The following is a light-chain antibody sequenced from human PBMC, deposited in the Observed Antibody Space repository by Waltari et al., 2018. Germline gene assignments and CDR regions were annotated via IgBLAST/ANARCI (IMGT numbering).Light chain of an antibody. J-gene: IGLJ1*01. V-gene: IGLV3-21*01. CDR3: QVWDANTDPGV. Sequence: SYVLTQPPSVSVAPGATARLTCGGNHIESKRVHWYRPRPGQAPVLVSSYDSDRPSGIPDRLSGSNSGNTATLTISRVEAGDEADYYCQVWDANTDPGVFGTGTEVTVL. CDR1: HIESKR. CDR2: YDS.